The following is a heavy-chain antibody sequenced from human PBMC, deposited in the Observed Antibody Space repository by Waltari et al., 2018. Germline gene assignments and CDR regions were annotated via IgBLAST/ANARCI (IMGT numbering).Heavy chain of an antibody. CDR3: ARGPGDCTGGVCYPDPPDY. CDR2: ISYDGSNK. D-gene: IGHD2-8*02. V-gene: IGHV3-30-3*01. CDR1: GFPFSSYA. J-gene: IGHJ4*02. Sequence: QVQLVESGGGVVQPGRSLRLSCAASGFPFSSYALPWVRQAPGKGLEWVAVISYDGSNKYYADSVKGRFTISRDNSKNTLYLQMNSLRAEDTAVYYCARGPGDCTGGVCYPDPPDYWGQGTLVTVTS.